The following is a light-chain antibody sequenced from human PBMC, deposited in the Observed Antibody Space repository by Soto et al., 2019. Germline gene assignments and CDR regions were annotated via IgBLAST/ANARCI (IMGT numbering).Light chain of an antibody. CDR1: QSISSW. CDR2: KGS. V-gene: IGKV1-5*03. J-gene: IGKJ1*01. CDR3: QQYNSYSSWT. Sequence: DIQMAQSPSSLSASVGDRVTITCRASQSISSWLAWYQQKPGKGPKPLIYKGSRLERGVPSRFSGSGSGTEFTLTISSLQPDDFATYYCQQYNSYSSWTFGQGTKVDIK.